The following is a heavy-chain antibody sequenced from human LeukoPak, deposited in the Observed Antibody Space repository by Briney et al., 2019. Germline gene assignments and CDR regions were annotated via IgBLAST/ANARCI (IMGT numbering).Heavy chain of an antibody. D-gene: IGHD3-22*01. V-gene: IGHV1-2*02. CDR2: INPNSGGT. CDR3: AKVTTKVVARDPMDY. J-gene: IGHJ4*02. CDR1: LCTFIEYY. Sequence: AASVKVSCTSSLCTFIEYYTHEGRQAPGQGLEWMGWINPNSGGTNYAQKFQGRVTMTRDTSISTAYMELSRLRSDDTAVYYCAKVTTKVVARDPMDYWGQGTLVTVSS.